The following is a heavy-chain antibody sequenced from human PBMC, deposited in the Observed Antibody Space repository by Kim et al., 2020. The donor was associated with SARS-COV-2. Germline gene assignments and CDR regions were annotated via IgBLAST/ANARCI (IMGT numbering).Heavy chain of an antibody. CDR1: GASISSSGFH. CDR3: ASQSAVAGWDKYFDY. CDR2: IYYSGTT. Sequence: SETLSLTCTVSGASISSSGFHWDWIRQSGKGLWWIGTIYYSGTTYYSPSLNNRLTISVDTSKNQFSLRLNSVTAADTAVYYCASQSAVAGWDKYFDYWGQGTPVTVSS. J-gene: IGHJ4*02. V-gene: IGHV4-39*01. D-gene: IGHD6-19*01.